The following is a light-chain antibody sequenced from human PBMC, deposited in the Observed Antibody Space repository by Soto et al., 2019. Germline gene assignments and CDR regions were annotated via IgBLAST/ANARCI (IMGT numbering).Light chain of an antibody. Sequence: QSVLTQPPSVSGAPGQRITISCTGSSSNIGAGYPVHWYQQLPGTAPQLLIFGNTIRPSGVPDRFSGSRSGLAITGLQAEDEADYYCQSYDSSLSGYVFGTGTKVTVL. CDR1: SSNIGAGYP. V-gene: IGLV1-40*01. CDR2: GNT. CDR3: QSYDSSLSGYV. J-gene: IGLJ1*01.